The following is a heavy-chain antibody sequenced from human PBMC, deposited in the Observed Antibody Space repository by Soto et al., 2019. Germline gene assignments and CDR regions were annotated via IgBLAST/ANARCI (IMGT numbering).Heavy chain of an antibody. V-gene: IGHV3-15*07. CDR2: IKSKTDGGTT. D-gene: IGHD5-12*01. Sequence: GGSLRLSCAASGFTFSNAWMNWVRQAPGKGLEWVGRIKSKTDGGTTDYAAPVKGRFTISRDDSKNTLYLQMNSLKTEDTAVYYCTTDPSGYDYVYPYYYGMDVWGQGTTVTVSS. J-gene: IGHJ6*02. CDR1: GFTFSNAW. CDR3: TTDPSGYDYVYPYYYGMDV.